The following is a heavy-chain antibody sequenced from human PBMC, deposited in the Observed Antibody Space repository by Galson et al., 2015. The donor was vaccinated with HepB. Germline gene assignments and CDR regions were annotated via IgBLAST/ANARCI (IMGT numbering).Heavy chain of an antibody. CDR3: ARGWSGYVLNSVLDY. Sequence: SLRLSCAASGFTFSSYAMHWVRQAPGKGLEWVAVISYDGSNKYYADSVKGRFTISRDNSKNTLYLQMNSLRAEDTAVYYCARGWSGYVLNSVLDYWGQGTLVTVSS. CDR1: GFTFSSYA. J-gene: IGHJ4*02. CDR2: ISYDGSNK. D-gene: IGHD5-12*01. V-gene: IGHV3-30-3*01.